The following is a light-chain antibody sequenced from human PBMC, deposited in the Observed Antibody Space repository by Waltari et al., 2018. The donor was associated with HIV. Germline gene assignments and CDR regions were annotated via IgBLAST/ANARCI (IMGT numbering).Light chain of an antibody. J-gene: IGLJ3*02. Sequence: SYVLTQPPSVSVAPGQTASLTCGGNTRGGNNVHWYQQKPGQAPVLLVYDNSDRPSGIPERISGSKSGNTAALTISRVEAGDEADYYCQVWDSSSDDWVFGGGTKLTVL. V-gene: IGLV3-21*02. CDR1: TRGGNN. CDR3: QVWDSSSDDWV. CDR2: DNS.